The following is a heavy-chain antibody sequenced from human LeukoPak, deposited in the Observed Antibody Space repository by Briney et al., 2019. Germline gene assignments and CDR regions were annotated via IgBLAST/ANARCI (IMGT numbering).Heavy chain of an antibody. CDR1: GFTFSSYA. CDR3: ARDTTPTESGYPHDAFDI. V-gene: IGHV3-30*04. D-gene: IGHD3-22*01. CDR2: ISYDGRNK. J-gene: IGHJ3*02. Sequence: GGSLRLSCAASGFTFSSYAMHWVRQAPGKGLEWVAVISYDGRNKYYADSVKGRFTISRDNSKNTLYLQMNSLRAEDTAVYYCARDTTPTESGYPHDAFDIWGQGTMVTVSS.